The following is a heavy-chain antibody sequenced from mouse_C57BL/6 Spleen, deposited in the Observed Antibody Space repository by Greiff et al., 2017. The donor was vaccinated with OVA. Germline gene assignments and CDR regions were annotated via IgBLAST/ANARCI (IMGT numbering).Heavy chain of an antibody. V-gene: IGHV1-62-2*01. CDR1: GYTFTEYT. Sequence: QVHVKQSGAELVKPGASVKLSCKASGYTFTEYTIHWVKQRSGPGLEWIGWFYPGSGSIKYNEKFKDKATLTADKSSSTVYMELSRLTSEDSAVYFCARHERDDYDEEAWCAYWGQGTLGTVSA. J-gene: IGHJ3*01. CDR2: FYPGSGSI. CDR3: ARHERDDYDEEAWCAY. D-gene: IGHD2-4*01.